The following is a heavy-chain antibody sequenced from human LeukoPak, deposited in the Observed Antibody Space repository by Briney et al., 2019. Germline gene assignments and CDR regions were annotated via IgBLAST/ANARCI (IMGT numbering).Heavy chain of an antibody. CDR1: GGSFSGYY. CDR3: ARGRIVRYYYYGMDV. J-gene: IGHJ6*04. D-gene: IGHD1-26*01. CDR2: INHSGSI. V-gene: IGHV4-34*01. Sequence: SETLSLTCAVYGGSFSGYYWSWIRQPPGKGLEWIGEINHSGSINYNPSLKSRVTISVDTSKNQFSLKLSSVTAADTAVYYCARGRIVRYYYYGMDVWGKGTTVTVSS.